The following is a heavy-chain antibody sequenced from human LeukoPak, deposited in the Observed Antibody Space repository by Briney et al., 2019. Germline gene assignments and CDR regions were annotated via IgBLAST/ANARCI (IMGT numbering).Heavy chain of an antibody. V-gene: IGHV3-53*01. CDR3: AKAEGYDILTGLDY. Sequence: GGSLRLSCAASGFIVSSNYMSWVRQAPGKGLEWVSVMYTGGSTNYADSVKGRFTISGDNSKNTLYLQMDSLRTEDTAVYYCAKAEGYDILTGLDYWGQGTLVTVSS. CDR2: MYTGGST. D-gene: IGHD3-9*01. J-gene: IGHJ4*02. CDR1: GFIVSSNY.